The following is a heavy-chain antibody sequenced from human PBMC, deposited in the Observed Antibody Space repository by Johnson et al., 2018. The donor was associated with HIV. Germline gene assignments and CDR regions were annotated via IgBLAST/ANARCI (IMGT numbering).Heavy chain of an antibody. J-gene: IGHJ3*02. D-gene: IGHD7-27*01. Sequence: QVQLVESGGGVVQPGRSLRLSCAASGFTFRSYAMHWVRQAPGKGLEWVAVISYAGKSTYYADSVKGRFTISRDNSKNTLYLQMNSLRAEDTAVYYCAPLGDAFDIWGQGTMVTVSS. V-gene: IGHV3-30*04. CDR2: ISYAGKST. CDR1: GFTFRSYA. CDR3: APLGDAFDI.